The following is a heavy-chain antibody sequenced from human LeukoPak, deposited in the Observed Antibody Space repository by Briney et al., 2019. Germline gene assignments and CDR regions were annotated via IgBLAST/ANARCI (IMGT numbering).Heavy chain of an antibody. CDR1: GFTVSSSY. Sequence: GGSLRLSCAASGFTVSSSYMSWVRQAPGKGLEWVSDISGTGGRTYYADSVKGRFTISRDNSKNTVDLLMNSLRAEDTAIYYCARDVPYYYDSSGYYSPFDCWGQGTLVTVSS. CDR3: ARDVPYYYDSSGYYSPFDC. J-gene: IGHJ4*02. D-gene: IGHD3-22*01. CDR2: ISGTGGRT. V-gene: IGHV3-23*01.